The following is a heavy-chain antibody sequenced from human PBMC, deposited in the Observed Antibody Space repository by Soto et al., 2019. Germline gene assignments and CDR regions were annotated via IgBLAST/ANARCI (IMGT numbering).Heavy chain of an antibody. V-gene: IGHV4-31*03. CDR3: ARSVFP. CDR2: FYYSGST. CDR1: GGSISTGGYY. Sequence: QVQLQESGPGLVKPSQTLSLTCTVSGGSISTGGYYWNWIRQHPGKGLEWIGYFYYSGSTYYNPSLKSRVTISVNTSKNQVSLKLSSVAAADTGVYYFARSVFPWGQGILVTVSS. J-gene: IGHJ5*02.